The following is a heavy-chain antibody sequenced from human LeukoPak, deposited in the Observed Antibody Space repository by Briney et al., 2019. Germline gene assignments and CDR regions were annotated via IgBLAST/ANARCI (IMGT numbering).Heavy chain of an antibody. CDR1: GFTFSSYA. J-gene: IGHJ4*02. V-gene: IGHV3-23*01. D-gene: IGHD1-26*01. CDR2: ISGSGGST. CDR3: AKCPSSGSYRRGDY. Sequence: GGSLRLSCAASGFTFSSYAMGWVRQAPGKGLEWVSAISGSGGSTYYADSVKGRFTISRDNSKNTLYLQMNSLRAEDTAVYYCAKCPSSGSYRRGDYWGQGTLVTVSS.